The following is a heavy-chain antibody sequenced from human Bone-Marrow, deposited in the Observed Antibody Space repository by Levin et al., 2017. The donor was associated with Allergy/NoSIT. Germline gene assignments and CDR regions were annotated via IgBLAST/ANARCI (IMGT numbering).Heavy chain of an antibody. CDR1: GFTVYNYY. CDR3: ARNPGAVPTTS. D-gene: IGHD4/OR15-4a*01. CDR2: IYSGGDT. J-gene: IGHJ3*01. Sequence: GESLKISCVGSGFTVYNYYMIWVRQPPGKGLEWVSLIYSGGDTVYADSVKGRFTISRDSSKNTMYLQMNSLKAEDTAIYYCARNPGAVPTTSWGRGTMVTVSS. V-gene: IGHV3-53*01.